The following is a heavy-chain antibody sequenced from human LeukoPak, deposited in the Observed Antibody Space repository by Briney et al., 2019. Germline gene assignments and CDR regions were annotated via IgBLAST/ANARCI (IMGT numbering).Heavy chain of an antibody. J-gene: IGHJ4*02. CDR3: AREENYYDSSGYTVF. V-gene: IGHV3-21*01. CDR2: ISSSSSYI. CDR1: GFTFSSYS. D-gene: IGHD3-22*01. Sequence: GGSLRLSCAASGFTFSSYSMNWVRQAPGKGLEWVSSISSSSSYIYYADSVKGRFTISRDNAKNSLYLQMNSLGAEDTAVYYCAREENYYDSSGYTVFWGQGTLVTVSS.